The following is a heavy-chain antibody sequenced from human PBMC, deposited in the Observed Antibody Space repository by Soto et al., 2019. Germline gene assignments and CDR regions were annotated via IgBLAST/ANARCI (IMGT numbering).Heavy chain of an antibody. CDR3: ARGDSSGYSYGSYYYYGMDV. CDR2: IWYDGSNK. V-gene: IGHV3-33*08. J-gene: IGHJ6*02. Sequence: PGGSLRLSCAASGFTFSSYGMHWVRQAPGKGLEWVAVIWYDGSNKYYADSVKGRFTISRDNSKNTLYLQMNSLRAEDTAVYYCARGDSSGYSYGSYYYYGMDVWGQGTTVTVS. CDR1: GFTFSSYG. D-gene: IGHD5-18*01.